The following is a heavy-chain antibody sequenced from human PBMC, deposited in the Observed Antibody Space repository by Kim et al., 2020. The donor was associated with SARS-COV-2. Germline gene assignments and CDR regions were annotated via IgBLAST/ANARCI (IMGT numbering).Heavy chain of an antibody. J-gene: IGHJ4*02. CDR1: GFTFRSYA. D-gene: IGHD2-15*01. V-gene: IGHV3-23*01. CDR2: ISGSGGST. CDR3: AKCLGFVCSGGSCYSGCFDY. Sequence: GGSLRLSCAASGFTFRSYAMSWVRQAPGKGLEWVSAISGSGGSTYYADSVKGRFTISRDNSKNTLYLQMNSLRAEDTAVYYCAKCLGFVCSGGSCYSGCFDYWGQGTLVTVSS.